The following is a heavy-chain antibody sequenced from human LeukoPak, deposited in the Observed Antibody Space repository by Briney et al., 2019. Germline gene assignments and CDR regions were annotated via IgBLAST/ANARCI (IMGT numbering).Heavy chain of an antibody. Sequence: GGSLRLSCAASGFTFSSSAMSWVRQAPGKGLEWVSAISGSGGSTYHADPVKGRFTISRDNSKNTLYLQMNSLRAEDTAEYYCAKSLLTTATGTGRAFDIWGQGTMVTVSS. CDR3: AKSLLTTATGTGRAFDI. J-gene: IGHJ3*02. V-gene: IGHV3-23*01. D-gene: IGHD1-1*01. CDR2: ISGSGGST. CDR1: GFTFSSSA.